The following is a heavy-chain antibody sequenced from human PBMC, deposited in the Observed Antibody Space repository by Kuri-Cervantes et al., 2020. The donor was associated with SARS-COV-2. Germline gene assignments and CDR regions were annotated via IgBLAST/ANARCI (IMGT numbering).Heavy chain of an antibody. CDR2: INHSGST. Sequence: SETLSLTCAVYGGSFSGYYWSWIRQPPGKELEWIGEINHSGSTNYNPSLKSRVTMSVDTSKNQFSLKLSSVTAADTAVYYCARAVGGCSSTSCYVLDVWGKGTTVTVSS. J-gene: IGHJ6*04. CDR1: GGSFSGYY. CDR3: ARAVGGCSSTSCYVLDV. D-gene: IGHD2-2*01. V-gene: IGHV4-34*01.